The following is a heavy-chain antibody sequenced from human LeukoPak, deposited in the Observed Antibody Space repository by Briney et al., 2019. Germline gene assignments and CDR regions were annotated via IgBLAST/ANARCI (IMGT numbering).Heavy chain of an antibody. J-gene: IGHJ3*02. CDR2: INWNSGSI. CDR1: GYSFSSYS. V-gene: IGHV3-9*01. Sequence: GGSLSLSCAASGYSFSSYSMHWVRQAPGKGLEWASGINWNSGSIGYADSVKGRFTISRDNAKNSLYLQMNSLTAEDTALYYCAKDRYSGLDAFDIWGQGTMVTVSS. D-gene: IGHD5-12*01. CDR3: AKDRYSGLDAFDI.